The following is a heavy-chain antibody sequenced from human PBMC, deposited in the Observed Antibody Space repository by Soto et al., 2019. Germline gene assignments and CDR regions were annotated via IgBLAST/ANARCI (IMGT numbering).Heavy chain of an antibody. Sequence: QVQLQQWGAGLLKTSETLSLTCAVYGGSFSGYYWSWIRQPPGKGLEWIGEINHSGSTNYNPSLKSRVTISVDTSKNQFSLQLSSVTAADTAVYYCSSYDSSGYYYSHSDAFDIWGQGTMVTVSS. V-gene: IGHV4-34*01. J-gene: IGHJ3*02. CDR2: INHSGST. CDR3: SSYDSSGYYYSHSDAFDI. D-gene: IGHD3-22*01. CDR1: GGSFSGYY.